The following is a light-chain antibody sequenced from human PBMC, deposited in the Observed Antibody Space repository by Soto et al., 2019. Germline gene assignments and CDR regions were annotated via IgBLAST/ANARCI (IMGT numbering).Light chain of an antibody. V-gene: IGKV3-20*01. CDR2: GAS. CDR1: QSVSSSY. CDR3: QQYGSSPSWT. Sequence: EIVLTQSPGTLSLSPGERATLSCRASQSVSSSYLAWYQQKPGQAPRLLIYGASSRATGIPDRFSGSGSGRDFTLTISSLEPEDFAVYYCQQYGSSPSWTFGQGTKVEIK. J-gene: IGKJ1*01.